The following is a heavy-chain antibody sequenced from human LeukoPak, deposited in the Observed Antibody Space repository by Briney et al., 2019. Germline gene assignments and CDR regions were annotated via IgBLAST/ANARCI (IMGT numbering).Heavy chain of an antibody. Sequence: GASVKVSCKASGYTFTSYGISWVRQAPGQGLEWMGWISAYNGNTNYAQKLQGRVTMTTDTSTSTGYMELRSLRSDDTAVYYCARDAVSLVTDFDYWGQGTLVTVSS. J-gene: IGHJ4*02. CDR2: ISAYNGNT. CDR3: ARDAVSLVTDFDY. D-gene: IGHD5-18*01. CDR1: GYTFTSYG. V-gene: IGHV1-18*01.